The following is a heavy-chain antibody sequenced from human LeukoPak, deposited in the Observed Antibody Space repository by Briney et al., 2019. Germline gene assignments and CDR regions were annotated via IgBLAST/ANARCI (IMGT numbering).Heavy chain of an antibody. D-gene: IGHD5-12*01. CDR1: GGTFSSYA. CDR2: IIPIFGTA. J-gene: IGHJ4*02. CDR3: ARGGSFYGYSGYDCFDY. V-gene: IGHV1-69*13. Sequence: ASEKVSCKASGGTFSSYAISWVRQAPGQGLEWMGGIIPIFGTANYAQKFQGRVTITADESTSTAYMELSSLRSEDTAVYYCARGGSFYGYSGYDCFDYWGQGTLVTVSS.